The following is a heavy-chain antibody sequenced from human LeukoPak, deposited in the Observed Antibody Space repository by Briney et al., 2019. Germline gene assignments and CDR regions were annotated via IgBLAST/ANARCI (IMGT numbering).Heavy chain of an antibody. D-gene: IGHD5-12*01. CDR3: ARATSGVEAFDI. J-gene: IGHJ3*02. V-gene: IGHV4-59*01. CDR1: GGSISSYY. CDR2: IYYSGST. Sequence: SETLSLTCTVSGGSISSYYWSWIRQPPGKGLEWIGYIYYSGSTNYNPSLKSRVTISEDTSKNQFSLKLSSVTAADTAVYYCARATSGVEAFDIWGQGTMVTVSS.